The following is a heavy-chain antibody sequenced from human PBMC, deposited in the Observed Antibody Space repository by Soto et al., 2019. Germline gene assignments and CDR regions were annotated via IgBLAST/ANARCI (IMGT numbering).Heavy chain of an antibody. V-gene: IGHV4-31*03. CDR3: ASNNLGYCSGGSCYPPPGFDY. J-gene: IGHJ4*02. CDR1: GGSISSGGYY. D-gene: IGHD2-15*01. Sequence: SETLSLTCTVSGGSISSGGYYWSWIRQHPGKGLEWIGYIYYSGSTYYNPSLKSRVTISVDTSKNQFSLKLSSVTAADTAVYYCASNNLGYCSGGSCYPPPGFDYWGQGTLVTVAS. CDR2: IYYSGST.